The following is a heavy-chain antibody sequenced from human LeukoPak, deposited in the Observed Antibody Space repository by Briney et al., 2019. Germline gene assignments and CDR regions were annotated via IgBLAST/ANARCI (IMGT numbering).Heavy chain of an antibody. J-gene: IGHJ6*03. Sequence: ASVKVSCKASGYTFTGYYMHWVRQAPGHGLEWMGWINPDSGGTNYAQKFQGRVTMTRDTSISTAYMELSRLRSDDTAVYYCAREGCTNGVCYSGYYYYYMDVWGKGTTVTVSS. D-gene: IGHD2-8*01. CDR2: INPDSGGT. CDR3: AREGCTNGVCYSGYYYYYMDV. CDR1: GYTFTGYY. V-gene: IGHV1-2*02.